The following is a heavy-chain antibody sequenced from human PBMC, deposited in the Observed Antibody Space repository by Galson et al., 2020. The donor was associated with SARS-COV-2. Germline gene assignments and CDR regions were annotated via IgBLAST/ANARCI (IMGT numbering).Heavy chain of an antibody. CDR2: IRGSDDTI. CDR1: GFTLSAYS. J-gene: IGHJ4*02. D-gene: IGHD3-9*01. CDR3: VRDTDWAFDY. Sequence: GESLKISCAVSGFTLSAYSMNWVRQAPERGLEWISYIRGSDDTIYYADSVKGRFTISRDSAKTSLYLQMNSLRDEDTAVYYCVRDTDWAFDYWGQGTLVTVSS. V-gene: IGHV3-48*02.